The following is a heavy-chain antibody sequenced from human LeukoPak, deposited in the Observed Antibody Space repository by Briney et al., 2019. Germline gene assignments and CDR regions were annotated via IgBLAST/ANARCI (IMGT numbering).Heavy chain of an antibody. J-gene: IGHJ5*02. D-gene: IGHD2-2*02. CDR2: ISSSSSYT. CDR1: GFTFSSYS. CDR3: ARDGSDCSSTSCYTSST. V-gene: IGHV3-21*01. Sequence: GGSLRLSCAASGFTFSSYSMNWVRQAPGKGLEWVSSISSSSSYTYYADSVKGRFTISRDNAKNSLYLQMNSLRAEDTAVYYCARDGSDCSSTSCYTSSTWGQGTLVTVSS.